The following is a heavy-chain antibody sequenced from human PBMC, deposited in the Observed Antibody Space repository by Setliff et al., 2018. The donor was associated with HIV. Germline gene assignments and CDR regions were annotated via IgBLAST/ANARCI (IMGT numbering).Heavy chain of an antibody. J-gene: IGHJ5*02. D-gene: IGHD6-19*01. CDR3: AREKRSGFSSGWTNWFDP. CDR2: IHYSGST. Sequence: PSETLSLTCTVSGGSISSSSYYWGWIRQPPGKGLEWIGSIHYSGSTYYNPSLKSRVTISVDTSKNQFSLKLSSVTAADTAVYYCAREKRSGFSSGWTNWFDPWGQGTLVTVSS. V-gene: IGHV4-39*07. CDR1: GGSISSSSYY.